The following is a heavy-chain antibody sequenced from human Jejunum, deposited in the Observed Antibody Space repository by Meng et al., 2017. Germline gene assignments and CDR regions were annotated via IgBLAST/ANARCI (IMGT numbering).Heavy chain of an antibody. J-gene: IGHJ5*02. Sequence: QWQLQEVGPGLVKPSETLSLTCTGSGGSISSSSYYWGWIRQPPGKGLEWIASIYYSGSTYYNPSLKSRVSISVDTSKNQFSLKLSSVTAADTALYYCARDPTSVVPVAIRNWFDPWGQGTLVTVSS. V-gene: IGHV4-39*07. CDR2: IYYSGST. CDR3: ARDPTSVVPVAIRNWFDP. D-gene: IGHD2-2*01. CDR1: GGSISSSSYY.